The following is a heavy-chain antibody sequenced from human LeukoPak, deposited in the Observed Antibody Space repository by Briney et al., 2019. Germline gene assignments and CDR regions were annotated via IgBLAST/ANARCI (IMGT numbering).Heavy chain of an antibody. D-gene: IGHD3/OR15-3a*01. V-gene: IGHV1-69*04. Sequence: SVKVSCKASGGTFSSCTISWVRQAPGQGLEWMGRIIPILGIANYAQKFQGRVTITADKSTSTAYMELSSLRSEDTAVYYCARDLDGGLGSDYWGQGTLVTVSS. J-gene: IGHJ4*02. CDR2: IIPILGIA. CDR3: ARDLDGGLGSDY. CDR1: GGTFSSCT.